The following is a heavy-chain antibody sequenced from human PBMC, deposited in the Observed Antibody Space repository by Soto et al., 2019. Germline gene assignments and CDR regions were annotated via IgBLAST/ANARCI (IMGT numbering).Heavy chain of an antibody. CDR1: GFTFSSYA. V-gene: IGHV3-23*01. D-gene: IGHD6-19*01. CDR3: AGWQVAGTGPAFDI. Sequence: GSLRLSCAASGFTFSSYAMSWVRLAPGKGLEWVSAISGSGGSTYYADSVKGRFTISRDNSKNTLYLQMNSLRAEDTAVYYCAGWQVAGTGPAFDIWGQGTMVTVSS. J-gene: IGHJ3*02. CDR2: ISGSGGST.